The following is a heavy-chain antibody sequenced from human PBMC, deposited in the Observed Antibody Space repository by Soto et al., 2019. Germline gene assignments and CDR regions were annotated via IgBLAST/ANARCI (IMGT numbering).Heavy chain of an antibody. J-gene: IGHJ4*02. CDR3: ARVHDYGDYYFDS. D-gene: IGHD4-17*01. CDR1: GFTVSSNY. Sequence: GGSLRLSCAASGFTVSSNYMSWVRQAPGKGLEWVSVISSGGSTYYADSVKGRFTISSDKSKNTLYLQMDSLRPEDTALYYCARVHDYGDYYFDSWGQGTLVTVSS. CDR2: ISSGGST. V-gene: IGHV3-53*01.